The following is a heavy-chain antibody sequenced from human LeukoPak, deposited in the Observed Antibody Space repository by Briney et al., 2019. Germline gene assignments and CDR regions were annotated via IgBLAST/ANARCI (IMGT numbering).Heavy chain of an antibody. CDR1: GGTFSSYA. V-gene: IGHV1-69*04. CDR3: ARRDGRGYSYGFDY. J-gene: IGHJ4*02. CDR2: IIPILGIA. Sequence: SVKVSCKASGGTFSSYAISWVRQAPGQGLEWMGRIIPILGIANYAQKSQGRVTITADKSTSTAYMELSSLRSEDTAVYYCARRDGRGYSYGFDYWGQGTLVTVSS. D-gene: IGHD5-18*01.